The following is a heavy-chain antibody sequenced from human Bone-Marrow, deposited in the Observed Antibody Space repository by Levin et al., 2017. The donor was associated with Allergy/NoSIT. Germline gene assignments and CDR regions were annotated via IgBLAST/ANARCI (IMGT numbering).Heavy chain of an antibody. J-gene: IGHJ4*02. Sequence: GESLKISCKASGYTFTSYYMHWVRQAPGQGLEWMGIINPSGGSTSYAQKFQGRVTMTRDTSTSTVYMELSSLRSEDTAVYYCARDGDWDYVWGSYRYWGQGTLVTVSS. CDR2: INPSGGST. CDR1: GYTFTSYY. V-gene: IGHV1-46*01. D-gene: IGHD3-16*02. CDR3: ARDGDWDYVWGSYRY.